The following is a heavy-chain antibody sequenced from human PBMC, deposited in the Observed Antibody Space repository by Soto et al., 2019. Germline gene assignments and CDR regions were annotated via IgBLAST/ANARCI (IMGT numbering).Heavy chain of an antibody. D-gene: IGHD2-2*01. Sequence: GGSLRLSCAASGFTFSSYSMNWVRQAPGKGLEWVSSISSSSSYIYYADSVKGRFTISRDNAKNSLYLQMNSLRAEHTAVYYCARETVVVPAALYYYMDVWGKGTTVTVSS. CDR3: ARETVVVPAALYYYMDV. J-gene: IGHJ6*03. CDR2: ISSSSSYI. CDR1: GFTFSSYS. V-gene: IGHV3-21*01.